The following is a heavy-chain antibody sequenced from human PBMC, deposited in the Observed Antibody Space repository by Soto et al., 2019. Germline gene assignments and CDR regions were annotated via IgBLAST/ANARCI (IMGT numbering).Heavy chain of an antibody. D-gene: IGHD5-12*01. CDR3: ARAAIVATILKGWFDP. CDR2: TYYRSKWYN. J-gene: IGHJ5*02. Sequence: KQSQTLSLTCAISGDSVSSNSAAWNWIRQSPSRGLEWLGRTYYRSKWYNDYAVSVKSRITINPDTSKNQFSLQLNSVTPEDTAVYYCARAAIVATILKGWFDPWGQGTLVTVSS. V-gene: IGHV6-1*01. CDR1: GDSVSSNSAA.